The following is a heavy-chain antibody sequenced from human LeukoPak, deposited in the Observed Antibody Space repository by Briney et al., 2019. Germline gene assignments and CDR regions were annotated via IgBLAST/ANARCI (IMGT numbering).Heavy chain of an antibody. V-gene: IGHV1-69*13. Sequence: SVKVSCKASGGTFSSYAISWVRQAPGQGLEWMGGIIPIFGTANYAQKFQGRVTITADESTSTTYMELSSLRSEDTAVYYCARPKEEMATINSYFHYWGQGTLVTVSS. D-gene: IGHD5-24*01. CDR3: ARPKEEMATINSYFHY. J-gene: IGHJ4*02. CDR1: GGTFSSYA. CDR2: IIPIFGTA.